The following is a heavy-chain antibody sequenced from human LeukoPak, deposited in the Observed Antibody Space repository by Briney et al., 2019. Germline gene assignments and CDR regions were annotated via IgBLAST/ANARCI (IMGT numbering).Heavy chain of an antibody. CDR2: VSYDGSNK. D-gene: IGHD6-13*01. V-gene: IGHV3-30*18. CDR3: AKDDAYSSSWYALDI. J-gene: IGHJ3*02. Sequence: GRSLRLSCAASGFTFSDHGMHWVRQAPGKGLEWVAVVSYDGSNKYYADSVKGRFTISRDNSKNTLSLQMNSLRAEDTAVYYCAKDDAYSSSWYALDIWGQGTMVTVSS. CDR1: GFTFSDHG.